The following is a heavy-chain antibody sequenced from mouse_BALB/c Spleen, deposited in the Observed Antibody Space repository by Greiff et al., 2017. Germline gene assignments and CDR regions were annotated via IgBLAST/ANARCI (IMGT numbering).Heavy chain of an antibody. Sequence: EVQLVESGGGLVQPGGSRKLSCAASGFTFSSFGMHWVRQAPEKGLEWVAYISSGSSTIYYADTVKGRFTISRDNPKNTLFLQMTSLRSEDTAMYYCARWGTTAMDYWGQGTSVTVSS. CDR2: ISSGSSTI. CDR3: ARWGTTAMDY. CDR1: GFTFSSFG. V-gene: IGHV5-17*02. D-gene: IGHD1-1*01. J-gene: IGHJ4*01.